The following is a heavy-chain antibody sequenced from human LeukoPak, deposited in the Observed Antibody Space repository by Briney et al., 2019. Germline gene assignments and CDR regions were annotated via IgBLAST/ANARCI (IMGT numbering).Heavy chain of an antibody. D-gene: IGHD2-15*01. CDR2: IYYSGST. V-gene: IGHV4-31*03. CDR1: GGSISSCGYY. Sequence: SQTLSLTCTVSGGSISSCGYYWSWIRQHPGKGLEWIGYIYYSGSTYYNPSLKSRVTISVDTSKNQFSLKLSSVTAADTAVYYCARNHCSGGSCSEVGAFDIWGQGTMVTVSS. CDR3: ARNHCSGGSCSEVGAFDI. J-gene: IGHJ3*02.